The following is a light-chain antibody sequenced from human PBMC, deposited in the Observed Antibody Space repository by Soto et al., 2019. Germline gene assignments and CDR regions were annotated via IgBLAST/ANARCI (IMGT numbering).Light chain of an antibody. CDR3: SSYIGNNNLV. CDR2: EVR. V-gene: IGLV2-14*01. CDR1: SSDVGGYNY. Sequence: QSALTQPASVSGSPGQSITISCTGTSSDVGGYNYVSWYQQHPGKAPKLMIYEVRNRPSGVSNRFSGSKSGTTASLTISGLQAEDEADYYCSSYIGNNNLVFGGGTQLTVL. J-gene: IGLJ3*02.